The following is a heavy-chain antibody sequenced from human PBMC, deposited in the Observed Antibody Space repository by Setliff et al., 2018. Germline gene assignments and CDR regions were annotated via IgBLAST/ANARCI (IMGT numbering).Heavy chain of an antibody. CDR2: SSYSGNV. V-gene: IGHV4-59*11. D-gene: IGHD6-19*01. J-gene: IGHJ4*02. CDR1: GGYINTHY. CDR3: ARVQWLAHFDY. Sequence: KPSETLSLTCTVSGGYINTHYWSWIRQPPGNGLEWVGTSSYSGNVNYNPSLQSRVTISVDMSNNQFSLELSSVTAADTAVYYCARVQWLAHFDYWGQGSLVTVSS.